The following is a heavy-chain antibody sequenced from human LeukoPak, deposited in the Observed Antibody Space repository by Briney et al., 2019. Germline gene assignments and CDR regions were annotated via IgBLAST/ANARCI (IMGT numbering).Heavy chain of an antibody. CDR1: GFTFSSYW. J-gene: IGHJ1*01. D-gene: IGHD5-18*01. Sequence: GGTLRLSCAASGFTFSSYWMSWGRKAPGKGLEWVSFIRGSGASTYYADSVKGRFTISRDNSKNTLYLQMNSLRAEDTAVYYCAKVGYTYGYRTPPEYFQLWGQGTLVTVSS. V-gene: IGHV3-23*01. CDR3: AKVGYTYGYRTPPEYFQL. CDR2: IRGSGAST.